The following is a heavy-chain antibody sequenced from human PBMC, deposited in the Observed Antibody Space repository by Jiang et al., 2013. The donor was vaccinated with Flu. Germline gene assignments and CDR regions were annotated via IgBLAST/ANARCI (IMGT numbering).Heavy chain of an antibody. D-gene: IGHD6-13*01. CDR3: AGPQKRGSSWLYGMDV. V-gene: IGHV1-69*04. CDR2: IIPILGIA. Sequence: SGAEVKKPGSSVKVSCKASGGTFSSYTISWVRQAPGQGLEWMGRIIPILGIANYAQKFQGRVTITADKSTSTAYMELSSLRSEDTAVYYCAGPQKRGSSWLYGMDVWGQGTTVTVSS. J-gene: IGHJ6*02. CDR1: GGTFSSYT.